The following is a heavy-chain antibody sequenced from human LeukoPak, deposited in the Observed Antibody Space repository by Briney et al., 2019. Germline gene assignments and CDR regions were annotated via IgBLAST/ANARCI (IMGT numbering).Heavy chain of an antibody. V-gene: IGHV3-48*02. CDR3: ARRAI. Sequence: PGGSLRLSCAASGFTFSTCVMNWVRQAPGKGLEWISYVTGNSATIYYADSVRGRFTISRDNAKNSVYLEMNSLREEDTAVYYCARRAIWGKGSTVIVSS. CDR2: VTGNSATI. J-gene: IGHJ6*04. CDR1: GFTFSTCV.